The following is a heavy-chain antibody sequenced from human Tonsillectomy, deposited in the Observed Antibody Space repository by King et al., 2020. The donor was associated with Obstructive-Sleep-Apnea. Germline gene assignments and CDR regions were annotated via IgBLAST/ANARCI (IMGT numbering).Heavy chain of an antibody. J-gene: IGHJ4*02. V-gene: IGHV3-30*02. D-gene: IGHD6-13*01. CDR3: AKGGGKQLGDYFDY. CDR2: LRYDGINK. Sequence: VQLVESGGDVVQPGRSLRVSCAASGFTFRNYAMHWVRQAPGKGLEWGAFLRYDGINKYYADSVKGRFTISSDNSKNTLYLQRNSLRAEDTAVYYCAKGGGKQLGDYFDYWGQGTLVTVSS. CDR1: GFTFRNYA.